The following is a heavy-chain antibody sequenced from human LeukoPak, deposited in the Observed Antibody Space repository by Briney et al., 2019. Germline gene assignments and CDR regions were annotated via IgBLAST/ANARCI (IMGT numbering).Heavy chain of an antibody. Sequence: GSLRLSCAASGLTFSSHWMHWVRQAPGKGLVWVSRITNDGSSTTYADSVKGRFTISRDNAKNMLYLQVNSLRAEDTAVYYCAKDPRYSSSWLDYWGQGTLVTVSS. V-gene: IGHV3-74*01. J-gene: IGHJ4*02. CDR3: AKDPRYSSSWLDY. D-gene: IGHD6-13*01. CDR2: ITNDGSST. CDR1: GLTFSSHW.